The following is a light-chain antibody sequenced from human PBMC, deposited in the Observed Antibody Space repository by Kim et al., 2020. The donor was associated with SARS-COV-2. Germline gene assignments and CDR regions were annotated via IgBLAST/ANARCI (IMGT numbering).Light chain of an antibody. CDR3: QQYNSYPWT. CDR2: KAS. CDR1: QSISSW. V-gene: IGKV1-5*03. J-gene: IGKJ1*01. Sequence: DIQMTQSPSTLSASVGDRVTITCRASQSISSWLAWYQQKPGKAPNLLIYKASSLESGVPSRFSGSGSGTEFTLTISSLHPDDVATYYCQQYNSYPWTFGQGTKVDIK.